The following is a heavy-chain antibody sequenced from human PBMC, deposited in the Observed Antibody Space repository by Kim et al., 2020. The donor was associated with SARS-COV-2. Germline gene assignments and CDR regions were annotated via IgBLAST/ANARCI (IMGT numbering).Heavy chain of an antibody. D-gene: IGHD3-22*01. CDR3: ARHGYYYFDH. J-gene: IGHJ4*02. CDR2: IKQDGSER. Sequence: GGSLRLSCAASGFFFNTFWMGWVRQAPGKGLEWVANIKQDGSERYYVDSVKGRFTVSRDNAKNSLYLQVNSLRAEDTAVYYCARHGYYYFDHWGQGTLVT. V-gene: IGHV3-7*01. CDR1: GFFFNTFW.